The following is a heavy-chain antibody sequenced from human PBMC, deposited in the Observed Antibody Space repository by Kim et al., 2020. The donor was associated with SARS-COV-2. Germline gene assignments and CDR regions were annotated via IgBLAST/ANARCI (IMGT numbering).Heavy chain of an antibody. V-gene: IGHV4-34*01. Sequence: YNPSHKSRVTRSGDTAKDQFSLKLSSVTAADTAVYYGARGYDVWSGYYGDWGQGTLVTVSS. J-gene: IGHJ4*02. D-gene: IGHD3-3*01. CDR3: ARGYDVWSGYYGD.